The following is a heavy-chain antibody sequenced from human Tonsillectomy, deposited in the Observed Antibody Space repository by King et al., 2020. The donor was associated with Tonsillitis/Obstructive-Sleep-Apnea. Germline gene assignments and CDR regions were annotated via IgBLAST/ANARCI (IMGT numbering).Heavy chain of an antibody. V-gene: IGHV3-53*01. CDR3: ARMNLAVD. Sequence: EVQLVESGGGLIQPGGSLRLACAASGFTVSSDYMSWVRQAPGKGLEWVSVIYSNGRTYYPDSVKGRFTISRDNSKNTLYLQMNSLRAEDTAVYYCARMNLAVDWGPGTLVTVSS. D-gene: IGHD6-19*01. CDR1: GFTVSSDY. J-gene: IGHJ4*02. CDR2: IYSNGRT.